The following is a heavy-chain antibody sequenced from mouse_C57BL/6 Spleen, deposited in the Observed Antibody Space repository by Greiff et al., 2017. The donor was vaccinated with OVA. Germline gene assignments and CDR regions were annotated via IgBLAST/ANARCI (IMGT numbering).Heavy chain of an antibody. CDR3: ARAGDYGDYFDY. CDR1: GYSITSGYD. D-gene: IGHD1-1*01. CDR2: ISYSGST. V-gene: IGHV3-1*01. J-gene: IGHJ2*01. Sequence: DVKLQESGPGMVKPSQSLSLTCTVTGYSITSGYDWHWIRHFPGNKLEWMGYISYSGSTNYNPSLKSRISITHDTSKNHFFLKLNSVTTEDTATYYCARAGDYGDYFDYWGQGTTLTVSS.